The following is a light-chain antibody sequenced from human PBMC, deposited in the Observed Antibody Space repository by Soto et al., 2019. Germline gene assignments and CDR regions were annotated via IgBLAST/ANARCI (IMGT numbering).Light chain of an antibody. CDR3: QQNYKTPLT. J-gene: IGKJ4*01. CDR2: TTS. Sequence: DIQMTQSPSSLSASVGDRVPITCRASQTMNNSLNWYQQKPGKLPKLLIYTTSRLQRGFPSRFSGSGSGTDFTLTISSLQHEDIGIYYCQQNYKTPLTFGGGTKVEIK. V-gene: IGKV1-39*01. CDR1: QTMNNS.